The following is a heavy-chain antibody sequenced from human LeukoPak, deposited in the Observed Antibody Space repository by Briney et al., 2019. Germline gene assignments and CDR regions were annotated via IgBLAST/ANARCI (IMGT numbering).Heavy chain of an antibody. CDR1: GFTFSSYA. J-gene: IGHJ6*03. V-gene: IGHV3-30*04. Sequence: PGGSLRLSCAASGFTFSSYAMHWVRQAPGKGLEWVAVISYDGSNKYYADSVKGRFTISRDNSKNTLYLQMNSLRAEDTAVYYCAREMGYMKQVHYYYMDVWGKGTTVTVSS. CDR2: ISYDGSNK. CDR3: AREMGYMKQVHYYYMDV. D-gene: IGHD2-2*02.